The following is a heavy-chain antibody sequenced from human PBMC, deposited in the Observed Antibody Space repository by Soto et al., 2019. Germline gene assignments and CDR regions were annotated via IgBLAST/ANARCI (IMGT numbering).Heavy chain of an antibody. CDR2: IYWDDDK. V-gene: IGHV2-5*02. D-gene: IGHD2-21*02. CDR1: GFSLTTGGVG. Sequence: QITLKESGPTLVKPTQTLTLTCTFSGFSLTTGGVGVGWIRQPPGKALEWLALIYWDDDKRYSPSLKSRLTVTKDTSKNQVLLTMTNTDPVDTATYSCALSRCGGDCLRSYSSHYYYGMDVWGQGTTVTVSS. CDR3: ALSRCGGDCLRSYSSHYYYGMDV. J-gene: IGHJ6*02.